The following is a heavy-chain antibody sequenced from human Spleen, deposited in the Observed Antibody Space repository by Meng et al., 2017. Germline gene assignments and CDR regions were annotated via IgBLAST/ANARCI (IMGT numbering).Heavy chain of an antibody. Sequence: GESLKISCAASGFTFSDYYMSWIRQAPGKGLEWISYISNTVRTIAYADSVKGRFTISRDNSKNSLYLQIDSLRAEDTAVYYCARVYDRNFDFWGQGTLVTVSS. J-gene: IGHJ4*02. V-gene: IGHV3-11*01. CDR3: ARVYDRNFDF. CDR2: ISNTVRTI. D-gene: IGHD5/OR15-5a*01. CDR1: GFTFSDYY.